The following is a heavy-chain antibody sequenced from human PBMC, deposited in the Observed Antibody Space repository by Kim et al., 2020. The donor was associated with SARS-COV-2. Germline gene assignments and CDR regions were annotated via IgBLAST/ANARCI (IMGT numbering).Heavy chain of an antibody. J-gene: IGHJ6*02. CDR2: INPSGGST. Sequence: ASVKVSCKASGYTFTSYYMHWVRQAPGQGLEWMGIINPSGGSTSYAQKFQGRVTMTRDTSTSTVYMELSSLRSEDTAVYYCARDPTLSSSWDGDYYYGMDVWGQGTTVTVSS. CDR1: GYTFTSYY. CDR3: ARDPTLSSSWDGDYYYGMDV. D-gene: IGHD6-13*01. V-gene: IGHV1-46*01.